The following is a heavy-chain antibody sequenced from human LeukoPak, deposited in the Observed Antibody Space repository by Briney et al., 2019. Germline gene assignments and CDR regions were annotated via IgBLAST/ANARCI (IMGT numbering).Heavy chain of an antibody. CDR3: ARGADRGGYCGGVCYPEYFQH. V-gene: IGHV4-34*01. Sequence: PSETLSLTCAVYGGSFSGYYWSWIRQPPGKGLEWIGEINHSGSTNYNPSLKSRVTISVDTSKNQFSLKLSSVTAADTAVYYCARGADRGGYCGGVCYPEYFQHWGQGTLVTVSS. J-gene: IGHJ1*01. CDR2: INHSGST. CDR1: GGSFSGYY. D-gene: IGHD2-21*02.